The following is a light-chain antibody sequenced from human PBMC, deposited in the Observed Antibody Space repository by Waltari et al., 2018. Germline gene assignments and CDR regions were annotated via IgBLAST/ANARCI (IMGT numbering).Light chain of an antibody. V-gene: IGKV1-5*03. Sequence: IQMTQSPSTLSASVGDRVTITCRASQSFSTWLAWYQQKPGKAPKLLIYKASILQSGVPSRFSGSGSGTEFTLTISSLQPDDFATYYCQQYNSSPTFGGGTKVEI. CDR3: QQYNSSPT. J-gene: IGKJ4*02. CDR2: KAS. CDR1: QSFSTW.